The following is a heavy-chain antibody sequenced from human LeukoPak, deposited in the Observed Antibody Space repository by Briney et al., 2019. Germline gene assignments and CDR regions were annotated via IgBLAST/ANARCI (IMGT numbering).Heavy chain of an antibody. V-gene: IGHV4-59*01. J-gene: IGHJ4*02. CDR3: ARDLFRRSALGF. CDR1: SGSISSYY. Sequence: SETLSLTCTVSSGSISSYYWSWVRQPPGKGLEWIGYIYYSGSTNYNPSLKSRVTISVDTSKNQFSLKLSSVTAADTAVYYCARDLFRRSALGFWGQGTLVTVSS. CDR2: IYYSGST. D-gene: IGHD1-26*01.